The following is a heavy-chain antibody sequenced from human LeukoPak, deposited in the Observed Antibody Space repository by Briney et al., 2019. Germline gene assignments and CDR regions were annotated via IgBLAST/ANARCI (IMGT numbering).Heavy chain of an antibody. CDR3: ARDYYDILTGYSAFDY. CDR2: IYYSGST. D-gene: IGHD3-9*01. J-gene: IGHJ4*02. Sequence: SETLSLTCTVSGGSISSSSYYWGWIRQPPGKGLEWIGSIYYSGSTYYNPSLKSRVTISVDTSKNQFSPKLSSVTAADTAVYYCARDYYDILTGYSAFDYWGQGTLVTVSS. V-gene: IGHV4-39*07. CDR1: GGSISSSSYY.